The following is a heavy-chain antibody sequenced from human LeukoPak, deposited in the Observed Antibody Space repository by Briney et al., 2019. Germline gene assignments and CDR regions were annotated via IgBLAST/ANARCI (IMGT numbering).Heavy chain of an antibody. J-gene: IGHJ4*02. D-gene: IGHD4-17*01. CDR1: GYTFTGYY. CDR2: INPNSGGT. Sequence: ASVNVSCKASGYTFTGYYMHWVRQAPGQGLEWMGWINPNSGGTNYAQKFQGRVTMTRDTSISTAYMELSRLRSDDTAVYYCAVDKQRTLTFDYWGQGTLVTVSS. CDR3: AVDKQRTLTFDY. V-gene: IGHV1-2*02.